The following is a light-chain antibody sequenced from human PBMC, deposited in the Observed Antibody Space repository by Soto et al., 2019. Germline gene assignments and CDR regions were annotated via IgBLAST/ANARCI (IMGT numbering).Light chain of an antibody. J-gene: IGKJ2*01. CDR3: QQRGDWPLYT. Sequence: EIVLTQSPATLSLSPGERATLSCRASQSISYNLAWYQQKSGQAPRLLIYDASNRATGVPARFSGSGSGTDFTLTISSLEPEYCAVYYCQQRGDWPLYTFGQGSRLEIK. V-gene: IGKV3-11*01. CDR1: QSISYN. CDR2: DAS.